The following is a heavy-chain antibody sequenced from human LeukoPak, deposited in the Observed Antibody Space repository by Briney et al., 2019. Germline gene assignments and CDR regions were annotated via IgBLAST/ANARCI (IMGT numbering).Heavy chain of an antibody. J-gene: IGHJ3*02. CDR1: GFTFSSYW. CDR3: ARIYCSSTNCDRWNAFDI. Sequence: GGSLKLSCAASGFTFSSYWMSWVRQAPGKGLEWVASIKHDGGEKNYVYYVKGRFTISRTNAENSLSLQMNRLRIADTAVYYCARIYCSSTNCDRWNAFDIWGQGTMVTGSS. V-gene: IGHV3-7*04. CDR2: IKHDGGEK. D-gene: IGHD2-2*01.